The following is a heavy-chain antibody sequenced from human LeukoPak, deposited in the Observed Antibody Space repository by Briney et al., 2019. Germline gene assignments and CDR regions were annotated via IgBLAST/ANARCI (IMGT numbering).Heavy chain of an antibody. D-gene: IGHD6-13*01. CDR2: IYSGGST. CDR3: AREGIAAAGSRSGSFDY. Sequence: QPGGSLRLSCAASGFTVSSNYMSWVRQAPGKGLEWVSVIYSGGSTYYADSVKGRFTISRDNSKNTLYLQTNSLRAEDTAVYYCAREGIAAAGSRSGSFDYWGQGTLVTVSS. V-gene: IGHV3-53*01. J-gene: IGHJ4*02. CDR1: GFTVSSNY.